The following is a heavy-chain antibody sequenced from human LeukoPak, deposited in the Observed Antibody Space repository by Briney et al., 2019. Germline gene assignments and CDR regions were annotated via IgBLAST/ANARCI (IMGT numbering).Heavy chain of an antibody. CDR3: ARFTPQGYGWGGYNRFDP. D-gene: IGHD3-16*01. J-gene: IGHJ5*02. V-gene: IGHV4-59*01. CDR1: GGSFIGFH. Sequence: SETLSLTCAVYGGSFIGFHWNWIRQPPGKGLEWIGYIYYSGSTNYNPSLKSRVTISVDTSKNQFSLNLTSVTAADTAVYYCARFTPQGYGWGGYNRFDPWGQGTLVTVSS. CDR2: IYYSGST.